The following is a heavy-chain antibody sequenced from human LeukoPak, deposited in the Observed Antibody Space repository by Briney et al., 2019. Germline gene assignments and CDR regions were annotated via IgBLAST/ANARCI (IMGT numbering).Heavy chain of an antibody. CDR2: IKQDGSEK. J-gene: IGHJ4*02. D-gene: IGHD6-6*01. V-gene: IGHV3-7*01. Sequence: GGSLRLSCAASGFTFSSYWMSWVRQAPGKGLEWVANIKQDGSEKYYVDSVKGRFTISRDNAKNSLYLQMNSLRAEDTAVYYCARAQYSSSAYFDYWGQGTLVTVSS. CDR3: ARAQYSSSAYFDY. CDR1: GFTFSSYW.